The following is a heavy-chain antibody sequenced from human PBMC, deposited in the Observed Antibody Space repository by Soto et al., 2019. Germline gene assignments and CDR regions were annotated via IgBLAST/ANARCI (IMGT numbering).Heavy chain of an antibody. CDR2: IIPVFATP. V-gene: IGHV1-69*06. CDR3: EGLTTKIADNLVYYYGVDV. J-gene: IGHJ6*02. D-gene: IGHD2-8*02. CDR1: GGNFSSYA. Sequence: SVKVSCKASGGNFSSYAVNWVRQAPGQGVEWLGAIIPVFATPKYAQKFQGRLTITADIPTATTYMELISLTSEDTAVYYCEGLTTKIADNLVYYYGVDVWGQGTPVTVSS.